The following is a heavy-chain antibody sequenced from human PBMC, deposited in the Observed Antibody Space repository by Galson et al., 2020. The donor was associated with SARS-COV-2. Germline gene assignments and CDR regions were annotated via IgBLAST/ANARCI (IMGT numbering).Heavy chain of an antibody. J-gene: IGHJ3*02. CDR2: IYPGDSDT. V-gene: IGHV5-51*01. Sequence: GESLKISCQGSGYSFPSYWIGWVRQLPGKGLEWMGFIYPGDSDTSYSPSFQGQVTISAAKSISTAYMQWSSLKASDTAIYYCARRNTVVDSVDAFDIWGQGTMVTVSS. CDR3: ARRNTVVDSVDAFDI. D-gene: IGHD2-15*01. CDR1: GYSFPSYW.